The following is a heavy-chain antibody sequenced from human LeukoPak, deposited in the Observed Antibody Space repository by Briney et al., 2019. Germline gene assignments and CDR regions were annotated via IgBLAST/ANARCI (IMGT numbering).Heavy chain of an antibody. V-gene: IGHV3-7*01. Sequence: GGSLRLFCAASGFTFSSYWMSWVRQAPGMGLEWVANMKQDGSEKYYVDSVKGRFTISRDNAKNSLYLQMNSLRAEDTAVYYCARAWLWTAFDIWGQGTMVTVSS. D-gene: IGHD5-18*01. CDR1: GFTFSSYW. CDR3: ARAWLWTAFDI. J-gene: IGHJ3*02. CDR2: MKQDGSEK.